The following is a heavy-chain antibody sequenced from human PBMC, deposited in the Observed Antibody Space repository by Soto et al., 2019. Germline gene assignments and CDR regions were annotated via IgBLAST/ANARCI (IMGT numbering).Heavy chain of an antibody. CDR1: GYSFTGHY. V-gene: IGHV1-2*02. J-gene: IGHJ6*02. CDR2: VNLNTGGT. CDR3: ARDPSSFLGRVYGMDV. Sequence: QVQHVQSGAEVKKPGDSVKVSCKASGYSFTGHYMHWVRRAPGQGLEWMGWVNLNTGGTDYAQEFQGMVTMTTATSIRTVYLEVTRLKFDDTAIYYCARDPSSFLGRVYGMDVWGQGTAVTVSS.